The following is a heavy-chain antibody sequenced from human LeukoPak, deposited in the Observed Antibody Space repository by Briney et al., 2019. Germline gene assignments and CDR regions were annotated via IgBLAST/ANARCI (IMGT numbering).Heavy chain of an antibody. J-gene: IGHJ2*01. CDR3: ARPRVAGRTGWHFDV. CDR2: IYYIGNT. D-gene: IGHD3-10*01. V-gene: IGHV4-59*08. Sequence: PSQTLSLTCTVSGGSISNYYWSWVRQPPGKGLEWIGYIYYIGNTDYNPSLKSRVSISVDTSKRQFSLNPRSVTATDTPLYYCARPRVAGRTGWHFDVWGRGTLVTVSS. CDR1: GGSISNYY.